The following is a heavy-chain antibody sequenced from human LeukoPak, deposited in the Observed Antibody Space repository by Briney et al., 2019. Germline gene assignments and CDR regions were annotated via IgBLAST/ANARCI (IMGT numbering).Heavy chain of an antibody. D-gene: IGHD5-12*01. Sequence: SETLSLTCAVSGYSISSGYYWGWIRQPPGKGLEWIGSIYHSGSTYYNPSLNSRVTISVDTSKNQFSLKLSSVTAADTAVYYCARKEATYYMDVWGKGTTVTVSS. J-gene: IGHJ6*03. CDR1: GYSISSGYY. CDR3: ARKEATYYMDV. CDR2: IYHSGST. V-gene: IGHV4-38-2*01.